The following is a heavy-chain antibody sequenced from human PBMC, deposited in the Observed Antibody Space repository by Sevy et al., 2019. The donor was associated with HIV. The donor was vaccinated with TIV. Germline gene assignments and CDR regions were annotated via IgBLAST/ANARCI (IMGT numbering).Heavy chain of an antibody. CDR1: GFTFSSFE. CDR3: TSDSPPSATTVAHFDY. CDR2: ISSSGSLI. Sequence: GGSLRLSCAASGFTFSSFEMNWVRQTPGKGLEWVSFISSSGSLIYYADSVKGRFTISRDNAKNSLYLQMNSLRAEDTDVYYCTSDSPPSATTVAHFDYWGQGTLVTVSS. J-gene: IGHJ4*02. D-gene: IGHD4-17*01. V-gene: IGHV3-48*03.